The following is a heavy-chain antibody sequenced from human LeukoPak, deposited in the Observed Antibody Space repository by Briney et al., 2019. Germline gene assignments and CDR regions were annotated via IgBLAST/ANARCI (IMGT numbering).Heavy chain of an antibody. CDR2: ISGSGGST. D-gene: IGHD4-23*01. Sequence: GGSLRLSCAASGFTFSSYAMSWVRQAPGKGLEWVSAISGSGGSTYYADSVKGRFTISRDNSKNTLYLQMSSLRAEDTAVYYCASPRAVLTPWAGAFDIWGQGTMVTASS. CDR1: GFTFSSYA. V-gene: IGHV3-23*01. CDR3: ASPRAVLTPWAGAFDI. J-gene: IGHJ3*02.